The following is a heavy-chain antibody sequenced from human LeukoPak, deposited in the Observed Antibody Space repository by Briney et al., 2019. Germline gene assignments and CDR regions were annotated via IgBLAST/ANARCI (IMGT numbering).Heavy chain of an antibody. Sequence: GGSLRLSCAASGFTFNTYWMHWVRQAPGKGLVWVSRINSDGSTTHYAASVKGRFTISRDNAKNTLYLQMNSLRAEDTAVYYCAKDRCSNGVGCYYYYMDVWGKGTTVTISS. CDR1: GFTFNTYW. D-gene: IGHD2-8*01. CDR2: INSDGSTT. CDR3: AKDRCSNGVGCYYYYMDV. V-gene: IGHV3-74*01. J-gene: IGHJ6*03.